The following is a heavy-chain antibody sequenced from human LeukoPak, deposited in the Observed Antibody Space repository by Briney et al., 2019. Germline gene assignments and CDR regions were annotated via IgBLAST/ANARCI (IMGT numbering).Heavy chain of an antibody. Sequence: PGGSLRLSCAASGFTFSDYYMSWIRQAPGKGLEWVSYTSSSGSTIYYADSVKCRFTISRDNAKNSLYLQMNSLRAEDTAVYYCARDLERNYLSGAFDIWGQGTMVTVSS. V-gene: IGHV3-11*01. CDR2: TSSSGSTI. CDR1: GFTFSDYY. J-gene: IGHJ3*02. D-gene: IGHD5-24*01. CDR3: ARDLERNYLSGAFDI.